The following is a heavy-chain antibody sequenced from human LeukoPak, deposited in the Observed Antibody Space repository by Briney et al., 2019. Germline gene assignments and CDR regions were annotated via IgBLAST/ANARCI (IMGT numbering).Heavy chain of an antibody. CDR2: INHSGST. D-gene: IGHD3-22*01. J-gene: IGHJ4*02. CDR3: ARSEYYYDSSGYLLYYFDY. Sequence: SETLSLTCAVYGGSFSGYYWSWIRQPPGKGLEWIGEINHSGSTNYNPSLKSRVTISVDTSKNQFSLKLSSVTAADTAVYYCARSEYYYDSSGYLLYYFDYWGQGTLVTVSS. CDR1: GGSFSGYY. V-gene: IGHV4-34*01.